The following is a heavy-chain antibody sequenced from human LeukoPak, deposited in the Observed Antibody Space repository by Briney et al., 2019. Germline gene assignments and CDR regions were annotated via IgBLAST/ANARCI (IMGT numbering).Heavy chain of an antibody. CDR3: ARVGRTSIGFDY. J-gene: IGHJ4*02. V-gene: IGHV3-11*05. CDR1: GFTFSDYY. CDR2: ISSSGNYA. Sequence: GGSLRLSCAASGFTFSDYYMSWIRQAPGKGLEWVSYISSSGNYANYADSVKGRFTISRDNGKKSLNLQMENLRAEDMAVYYCARVGRTSIGFDYWGQGTVVTVSS. D-gene: IGHD1-7*01.